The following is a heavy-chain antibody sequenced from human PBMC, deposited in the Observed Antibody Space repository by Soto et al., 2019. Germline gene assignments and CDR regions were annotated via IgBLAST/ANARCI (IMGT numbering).Heavy chain of an antibody. CDR2: INAGNGNT. D-gene: IGHD5-12*01. J-gene: IGHJ4*02. Sequence: GASVKVSCKASGYTFTSYAMHWLRQAPGQRLEWMGWINAGNGNTKYSQKFQGRVTITRDTSASTAYMELSSLRSEDTAVYYCARVTQDIVATIDYWGQGTLVTVSS. CDR3: ARVTQDIVATIDY. CDR1: GYTFTSYA. V-gene: IGHV1-3*01.